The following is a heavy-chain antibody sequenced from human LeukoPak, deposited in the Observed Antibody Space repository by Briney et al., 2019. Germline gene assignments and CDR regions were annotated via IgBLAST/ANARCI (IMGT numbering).Heavy chain of an antibody. CDR1: GFTFDDYA. Sequence: GGSLRLSCAASGFTFDDYAMHWVRQAPGKGLEWVSGISWSSGSIGYADSVKGRFTISRDNAKNSLYLQMNSLRAEDTALYYCAKGYRKGRWLPLDYWGQGTLVTVSS. D-gene: IGHD5-24*01. CDR3: AKGYRKGRWLPLDY. CDR2: ISWSSGSI. J-gene: IGHJ4*02. V-gene: IGHV3-9*01.